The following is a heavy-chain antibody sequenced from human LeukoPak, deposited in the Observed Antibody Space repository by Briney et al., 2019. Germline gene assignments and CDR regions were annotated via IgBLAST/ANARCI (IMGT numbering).Heavy chain of an antibody. D-gene: IGHD2-8*01. V-gene: IGHV3-21*01. CDR2: ISSSSSYI. CDR3: ARDEIYCTNGVCYPPNWFDP. CDR1: GFTFSSYS. J-gene: IGHJ5*02. Sequence: GGSLRLSCAAYGFTFSSYSMNWVRQAPGKGLEWVSSISSSSSYIYYADSVKGRFTISRDNAKNSLYLQMNSLRAEDTAVYYCARDEIYCTNGVCYPPNWFDPWGQGTLVTVSS.